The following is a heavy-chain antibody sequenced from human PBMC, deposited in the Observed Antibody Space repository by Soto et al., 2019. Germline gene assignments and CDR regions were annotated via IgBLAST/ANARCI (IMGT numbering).Heavy chain of an antibody. J-gene: IGHJ5*02. V-gene: IGHV4-4*02. CDR3: AGLGMVAAHREFDP. CDR1: SGSISSSNW. CDR2: INHSGSP. D-gene: IGHD2-15*01. Sequence: SETLSLTCAVSSGSISSSNWWTWVRQPPGKGLEWIGEINHSGSPNYNPSLKSRVTISVDKSKNQFFLKLSSVTAADTAVYYCAGLGMVAAHREFDPWGQGTLVTVPQ.